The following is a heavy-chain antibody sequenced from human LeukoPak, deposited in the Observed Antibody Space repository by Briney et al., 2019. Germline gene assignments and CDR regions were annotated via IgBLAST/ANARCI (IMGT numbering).Heavy chain of an antibody. CDR1: GYTFTSYA. D-gene: IGHD3-3*01. CDR3: ATDELRFLDYLPKTTNDAFDI. J-gene: IGHJ3*02. CDR2: INTNTGNP. V-gene: IGHV7-4-1*02. Sequence: GASVKVSCKASGYTFTSYAMNLVRQAPGQGLEWMGWINTNTGNPTYAQGFTGRFVFSLDTSVSTAYLQISSLKAEDTAVYYCATDELRFLDYLPKTTNDAFDIWGQGTMVTVSS.